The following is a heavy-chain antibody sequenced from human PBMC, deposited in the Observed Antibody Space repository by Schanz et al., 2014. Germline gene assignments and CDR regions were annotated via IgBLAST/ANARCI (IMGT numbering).Heavy chain of an antibody. CDR1: GGYFSGYY. Sequence: QVQLQQWGAGLLKPSETLSLSCTVHGGYFSGYYWSWIRQTPGRGLEWIGEINFTGTINDNPSFKTRISMSVDPSKKQFSLRMSHVTAADTAVYYCARVPPPFWYFDLWGRGALVTVSS. CDR2: INFTGTI. CDR3: ARVPPPFWYFDL. J-gene: IGHJ2*01. V-gene: IGHV4-34*01.